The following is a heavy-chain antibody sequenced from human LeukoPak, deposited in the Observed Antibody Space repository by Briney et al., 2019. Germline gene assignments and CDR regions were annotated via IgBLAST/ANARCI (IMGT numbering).Heavy chain of an antibody. CDR2: ISSSSSTI. CDR3: ASLTPYLLDY. CDR1: GFTFSSYS. Sequence: GGSLRLSCAASGFTFSSYSMNWVRQAPGKVLEWVSYISSSSSTIYYADSVKGRFTISRDNAKNSLYLQMNSLRAEDTAVYYCASLTPYLLDYWGQGTLVTVSS. D-gene: IGHD2/OR15-2a*01. V-gene: IGHV3-48*01. J-gene: IGHJ4*02.